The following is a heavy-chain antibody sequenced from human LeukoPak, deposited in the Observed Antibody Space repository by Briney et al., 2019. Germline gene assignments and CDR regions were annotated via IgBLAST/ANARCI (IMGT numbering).Heavy chain of an antibody. D-gene: IGHD2-15*01. J-gene: IGHJ4*02. CDR3: ARGRQGFVVDDFDY. CDR2: ISSSSSTI. Sequence: GGSLRLSCAASGFTFSSYSMNWVRQAPGKGPEWVSYISSSSSTIYYADSVKGRFTISRDNAKNSLYLQMNSLRAEDTAVYYCARGRQGFVVDDFDYWGQGTLVTVSS. CDR1: GFTFSSYS. V-gene: IGHV3-48*04.